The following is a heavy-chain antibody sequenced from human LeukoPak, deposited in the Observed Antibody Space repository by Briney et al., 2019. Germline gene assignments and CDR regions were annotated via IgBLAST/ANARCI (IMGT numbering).Heavy chain of an antibody. CDR2: VYYSGST. V-gene: IGHV4-39*01. CDR1: GGSMSRSSYY. J-gene: IGHJ5*02. D-gene: IGHD3-10*01. Sequence: PSETLSLTCTVSGGSMSRSSYYWGWIRQPPGKGLEWIANVYYSGSTYYNPSLKSRVTISVDTSKNQFSLKLSSVTAADTAVYYCAGSSQDYYDSVRFDPWGQGTLVTVSS. CDR3: AGSSQDYYDSVRFDP.